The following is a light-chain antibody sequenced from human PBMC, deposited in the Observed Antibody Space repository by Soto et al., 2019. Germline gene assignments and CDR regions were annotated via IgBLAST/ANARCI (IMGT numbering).Light chain of an antibody. CDR1: ISGFVLYNY. CDR2: EVS. J-gene: IGLJ1*01. CDR3: SSYTSSTTLYV. Sequence: QSALTQPASVSGSPGQSITISCSGAISGFVLYNYVSWYQHHPGKAPKLIIFEVSDRPSGVSNRFSGSKSGDTASLTISGLHAEDEADYYCSSYTSSTTLYVFGSGTKVTVL. V-gene: IGLV2-14*01.